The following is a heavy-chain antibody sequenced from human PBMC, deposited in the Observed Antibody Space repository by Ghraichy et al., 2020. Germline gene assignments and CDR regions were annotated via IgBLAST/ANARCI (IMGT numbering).Heavy chain of an antibody. CDR3: AKGGWLDRGYTYWYFDL. CDR1: GFTFSSYA. J-gene: IGHJ2*01. V-gene: IGHV3-23*01. D-gene: IGHD5-12*01. Sequence: GESLNISCAASGFTFSSYAMSWVRQAPGKGLEWVSAISGSGGSTYYADSVKGRFTISRDNSKNTLYLQMNSLRAEDTAVYYCAKGGWLDRGYTYWYFDLWGRGTLVTVSS. CDR2: ISGSGGST.